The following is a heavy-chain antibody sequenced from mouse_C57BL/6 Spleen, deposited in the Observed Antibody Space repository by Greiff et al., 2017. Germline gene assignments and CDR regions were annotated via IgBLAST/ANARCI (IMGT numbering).Heavy chain of an antibody. J-gene: IGHJ2*01. Sequence: QVQLQQPGAELVKPGASVKLSCKASGYTFTSYWMQWVKQRPGQGLEWIGEIDPSDSYTNYNQKFKGKATLTVDTSSSTAYMQLSSLTSEDSAVYYCARPLGYWGQGTTLTGSS. CDR1: GYTFTSYW. V-gene: IGHV1-50*01. CDR3: ARPLGY. CDR2: IDPSDSYT.